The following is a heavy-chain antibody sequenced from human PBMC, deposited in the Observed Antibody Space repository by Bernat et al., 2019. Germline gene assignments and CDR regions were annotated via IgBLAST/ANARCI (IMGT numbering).Heavy chain of an antibody. CDR2: ISYDGSNK. J-gene: IGHJ6*02. CDR1: GFTFSSYA. D-gene: IGHD4-23*01. V-gene: IGHV3-30*18. CDR3: AKDRGNSVRYYSYYYGMDV. Sequence: VQLLESGGGLVQPGGSLRLSCAASGFTFSSYAMSWVRQAPGKGLEWAAIISYDGSNKYYADSVKGRFTISRDNSKNTLYLQMNSLRAEDTAVYYCAKDRGNSVRYYSYYYGMDVWGQGTTVTVSS.